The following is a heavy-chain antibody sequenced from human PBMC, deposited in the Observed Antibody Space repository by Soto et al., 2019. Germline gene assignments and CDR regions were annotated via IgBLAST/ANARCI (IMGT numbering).Heavy chain of an antibody. Sequence: QVQLVQSGAEMKKPGASVKVSCKASGYTFTVSYIHWMRQAPGQGFEWMGWFNPNTGATHYAQKFQGRVTMTRDTSISTAYMELSRLRSDDTAVYYCAKEHRFCSGGGCAIDFWGQGTLVTVSS. J-gene: IGHJ4*02. CDR1: GYTFTVSY. V-gene: IGHV1-2*02. CDR2: FNPNTGAT. D-gene: IGHD2-15*01. CDR3: AKEHRFCSGGGCAIDF.